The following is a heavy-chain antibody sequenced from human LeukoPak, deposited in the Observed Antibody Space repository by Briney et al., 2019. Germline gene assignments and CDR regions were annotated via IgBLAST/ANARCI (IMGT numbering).Heavy chain of an antibody. J-gene: IGHJ3*02. CDR1: GGSISSYY. CDR2: IYYSGST. D-gene: IGHD3-3*01. CDR3: ARHVADFWSGYYKEDAFDI. Sequence: SETLSLTCTVSGGSISSYYWSWIRQPPGKGLEWIGYIYYSGSTNYNPSLKSRVTISVDTSKNQFSLKLSSVTAADTAVYYCARHVADFWSGYYKEDAFDIWGQGTMVTVSS. V-gene: IGHV4-59*08.